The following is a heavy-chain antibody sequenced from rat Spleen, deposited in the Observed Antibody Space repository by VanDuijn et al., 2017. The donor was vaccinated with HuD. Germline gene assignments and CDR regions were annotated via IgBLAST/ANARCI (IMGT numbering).Heavy chain of an antibody. D-gene: IGHD1-2*01. CDR3: AKNISQTISAISDWYFDF. CDR1: GFTFSNYG. Sequence: EVQLVESGGGLVQPGRSLKLSCAASGFTFSNYGMAWVLQAPTKGLEWVASISYDGGSTYYRDSVKGRVTISRDIAKSTLYLKMDSLRSRDTDTYFCAKNISQTISAISDWYFDFWGPGTLVTVSS. CDR2: ISYDGGST. V-gene: IGHV5-20*01. J-gene: IGHJ1*01.